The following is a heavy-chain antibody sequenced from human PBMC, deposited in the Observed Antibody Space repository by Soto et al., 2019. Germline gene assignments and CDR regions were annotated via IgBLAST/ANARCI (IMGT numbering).Heavy chain of an antibody. CDR3: AKGRRWIAAHFDY. CDR2: ISWNSGSI. CDR1: GFTFDDYA. J-gene: IGHJ4*02. Sequence: GGSLRLSCAASGFTFDDYAMHWVRQAPGKGLEWVSGISWNSGSIGYADSVKGRFTISRDNAKNSLYLQMNSLRAEDTALYYCAKGRRWIAAHFDYWGQGTLVTVSS. V-gene: IGHV3-9*01. D-gene: IGHD6-6*01.